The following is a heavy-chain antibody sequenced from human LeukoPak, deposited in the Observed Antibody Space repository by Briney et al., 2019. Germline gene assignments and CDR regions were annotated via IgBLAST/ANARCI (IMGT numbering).Heavy chain of an antibody. V-gene: IGHV4-34*01. J-gene: IGHJ5*02. CDR3: ARVDTSYDYVWGSYRYWWFDP. Sequence: SETLSLTCAVYGGSFSGYYWSWIRQPPGKGLEWIGEINHSGSTNYNPPLKSRVTISVDTSKNQFSLKLSSVTAADTAVYYCARVDTSYDYVWGSYRYWWFDPWGQGTLVTVSS. D-gene: IGHD3-16*02. CDR2: INHSGST. CDR1: GGSFSGYY.